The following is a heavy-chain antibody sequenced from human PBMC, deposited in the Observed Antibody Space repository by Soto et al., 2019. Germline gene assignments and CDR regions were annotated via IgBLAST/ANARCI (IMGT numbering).Heavy chain of an antibody. D-gene: IGHD3-9*01. V-gene: IGHV4-61*01. J-gene: IGHJ5*02. CDR1: GGSVSSGSYS. CDR3: ARASSPYFDRLSAFDP. CDR2: MYYSGST. Sequence: QVQLQESGPGLVKPSETLSLTCTVSGGSVSSGSYSWSWIRQPPGKGLEWIGYMYYSGSTNYNHSLKRRVTISIDTSKNQFSLKLSSVTAADTAVYYCARASSPYFDRLSAFDPWGQGTLVTVSS.